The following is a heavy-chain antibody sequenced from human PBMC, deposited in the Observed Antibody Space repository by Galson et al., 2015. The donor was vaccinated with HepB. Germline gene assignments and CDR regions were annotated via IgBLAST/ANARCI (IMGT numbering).Heavy chain of an antibody. Sequence: SLRLSCAASGFTFSSYWMHWVRQAPGKGLVWVSRTYTDGNTRSYADSVRGRFTISRDNAKNTLYLQMNSLRAEDTAVYYCLRSTNGRYGLWDYWGQGALVTVSS. D-gene: IGHD6-19*01. CDR1: GFTFSSYW. CDR2: TYTDGNTR. V-gene: IGHV3-74*01. CDR3: LRSTNGRYGLWDY. J-gene: IGHJ4*02.